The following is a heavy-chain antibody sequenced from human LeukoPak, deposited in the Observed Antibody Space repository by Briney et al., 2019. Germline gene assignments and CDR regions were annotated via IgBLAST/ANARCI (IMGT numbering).Heavy chain of an antibody. V-gene: IGHV4-59*11. CDR3: ARGRVSSSSWSSTYYYYFYMDV. J-gene: IGHJ6*03. Sequence: SETLSLTCSVAGDSISIHYWSWIRQPPGKGLEWIGYIDHTGSTNYNPSLNSRVTISRDTSKNHFSLELSSVTAADTAVYFCARGRVSSSSWSSTYYYYFYMDVWGKGTTVTVSS. D-gene: IGHD6-13*01. CDR2: IDHTGST. CDR1: GDSISIHY.